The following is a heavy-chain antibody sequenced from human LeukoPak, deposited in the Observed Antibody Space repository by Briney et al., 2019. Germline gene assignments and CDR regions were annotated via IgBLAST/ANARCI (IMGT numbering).Heavy chain of an antibody. V-gene: IGHV3-7*03. Sequence: PGGSLRLSCAASGFTFSRYWMSWVRPAPRKGLEWVAHIKQDGSEKYYVDSVKGRFIISRDNANNSLYLEMNSLKTEDTAVYYCTRGPYSSGWYGDDAFDIWGQGTMVTVSS. J-gene: IGHJ3*02. D-gene: IGHD6-19*01. CDR1: GFTFSRYW. CDR3: TRGPYSSGWYGDDAFDI. CDR2: IKQDGSEK.